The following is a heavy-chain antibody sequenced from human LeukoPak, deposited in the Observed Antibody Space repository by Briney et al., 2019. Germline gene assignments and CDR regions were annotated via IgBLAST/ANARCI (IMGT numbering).Heavy chain of an antibody. CDR2: IIPIFGTA. CDR1: GGTFISYA. D-gene: IGHD3-22*01. CDR3: ARHTRHYYDSSGDAFDI. V-gene: IGHV1-69*05. Sequence: SVKVSCKASGGTFISYAISWVRQAPGQGVEWMGGIIPIFGTANYAQKFQGRVTITTDESTSTAYMELSSLRSEDTAVYYCARHTRHYYDSSGDAFDIWGQGTMVTVSS. J-gene: IGHJ3*02.